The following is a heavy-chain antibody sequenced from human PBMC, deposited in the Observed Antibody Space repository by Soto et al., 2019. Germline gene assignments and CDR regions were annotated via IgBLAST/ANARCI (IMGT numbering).Heavy chain of an antibody. J-gene: IGHJ4*02. CDR3: ARDRPDFDY. Sequence: EVQLVESGGGLVKPGGSLRLSCAASGFTFSTYSMNWVRQAPGKGLEWVSSISSGSDYIYYADSVKGRLTISRDNAKNSLYLQMNSLRAEDTAMYYCARDRPDFDYWGQGTLVTVSS. D-gene: IGHD6-6*01. CDR2: ISSGSDYI. CDR1: GFTFSTYS. V-gene: IGHV3-21*01.